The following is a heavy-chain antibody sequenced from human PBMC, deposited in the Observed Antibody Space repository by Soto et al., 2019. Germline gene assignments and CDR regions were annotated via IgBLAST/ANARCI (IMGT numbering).Heavy chain of an antibody. V-gene: IGHV4-34*01. CDR3: ARTLWIPFDY. CDR2: INHSGST. Sequence: SETLSLTCAVYGGSFSGYYWSWIRQPPGKGLEWIGEINHSGSTNYNPSLKSRVTISVDTSKNQFSLKLSSVTAADTAVYYRARTLWIPFDYWGQGTLVTVS. D-gene: IGHD5-12*01. J-gene: IGHJ4*02. CDR1: GGSFSGYY.